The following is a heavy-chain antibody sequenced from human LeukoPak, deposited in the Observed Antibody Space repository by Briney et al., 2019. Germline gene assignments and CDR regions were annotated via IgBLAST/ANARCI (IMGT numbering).Heavy chain of an antibody. CDR1: GGSFSGYY. Sequence: SETLSLTCAVYGGSFSGYYWSWIRQPPGKGLEWIGEINHSGSTNYNPSLKSRVTISVDTSKNQFSLKLSSVTAADTAVYYCARRGAKRAAAGIRYYYYYHMDDWGKGTTVTVSS. D-gene: IGHD6-13*01. J-gene: IGHJ6*03. CDR2: INHSGST. CDR3: ARRGAKRAAAGIRYYYYYHMDD. V-gene: IGHV4-34*01.